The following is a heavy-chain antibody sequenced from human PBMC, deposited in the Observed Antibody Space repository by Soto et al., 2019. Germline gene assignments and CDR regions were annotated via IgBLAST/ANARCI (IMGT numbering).Heavy chain of an antibody. Sequence: QLQLQESGSGLVKPSQTLSLTCAVSGGSISSGGYSWSWIRQPPGKGLEWIGYIYHSGSTYYNPSLKSRVTISVDRSKNQFSLKLSSVTAADTAVYYCARVDSSSLGIYYFDYWGQGTLVTVSS. CDR1: GGSISSGGYS. CDR2: IYHSGST. V-gene: IGHV4-30-2*01. J-gene: IGHJ4*02. D-gene: IGHD6-13*01. CDR3: ARVDSSSLGIYYFDY.